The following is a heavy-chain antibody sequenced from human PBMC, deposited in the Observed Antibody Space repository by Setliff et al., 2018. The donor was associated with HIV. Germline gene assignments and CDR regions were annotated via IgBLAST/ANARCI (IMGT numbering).Heavy chain of an antibody. Sequence: ETLSLTCTVSGGSISSYYWSWIRQPPGKGLEWIGYINTSGTTNFNPPLQSRVTISVDTSKNQFSLKLSSVTAADTAVYYCARHSGVASPNWFDPWGQGTLVTVSS. J-gene: IGHJ5*02. V-gene: IGHV4-4*09. CDR1: GGSISSYY. D-gene: IGHD3-10*01. CDR2: INTSGTT. CDR3: ARHSGVASPNWFDP.